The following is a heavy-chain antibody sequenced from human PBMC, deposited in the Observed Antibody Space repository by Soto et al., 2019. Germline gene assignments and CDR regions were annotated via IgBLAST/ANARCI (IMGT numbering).Heavy chain of an antibody. CDR3: AKVNFFDTPGTFDV. V-gene: IGHV3-23*01. D-gene: IGHD2-15*01. Sequence: QTGGSLRLSCAASGFTFSSYAMTWVRLAPGRGLEWVATIAGSGGMTYYTNSVRGRFTISRDNSKNTVSLQMSSLRAEDTAMYFCAKVNFFDTPGTFDVWGQGTPVTVSS. CDR2: IAGSGGMT. CDR1: GFTFSSYA. J-gene: IGHJ3*01.